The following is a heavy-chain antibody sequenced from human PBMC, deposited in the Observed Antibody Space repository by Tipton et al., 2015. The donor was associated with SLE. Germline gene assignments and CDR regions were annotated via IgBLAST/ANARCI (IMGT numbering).Heavy chain of an antibody. D-gene: IGHD1-26*01. CDR3: AKEEGSGTSYY. Sequence: TLSLTCTVSGGSISSSSYYWGWIRQPPGKGLEWIESFYYSGSTYYNPSLKSRVTISVDTSKNQFSLKLSSVTAADTAIYYCAKEEGSGTSYYWGQGTLVTVSS. CDR2: FYYSGST. J-gene: IGHJ4*02. V-gene: IGHV4-39*02. CDR1: GGSISSSSYY.